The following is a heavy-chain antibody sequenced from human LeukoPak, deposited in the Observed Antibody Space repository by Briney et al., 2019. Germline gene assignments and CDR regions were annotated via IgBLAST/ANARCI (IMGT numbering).Heavy chain of an antibody. CDR2: INPNSGGT. V-gene: IGHV1-2*02. Sequence: ASVTVSCKASGYTFTGYYMHWVRQAPGQGLEWMGWINPNSGGTNYAQKFQGRVTMTRDTSISTAYMGLSRLRSDDTAVYYCARDPGEGYCSSASCYTGSFDYWGQGTLVTVSS. J-gene: IGHJ4*02. D-gene: IGHD2-2*02. CDR3: ARDPGEGYCSSASCYTGSFDY. CDR1: GYTFTGYY.